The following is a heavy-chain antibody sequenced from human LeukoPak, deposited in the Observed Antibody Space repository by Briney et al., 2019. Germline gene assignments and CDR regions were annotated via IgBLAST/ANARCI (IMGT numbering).Heavy chain of an antibody. CDR1: GFTFNSYG. Sequence: GGSLRLSCAASGFTFNSYGMHWVRQAPGKGLEWVAVISYDGSNKYYADSVKGRFAISRDNSKNTLYLQMNSLRAEDTAVYYCARVRGPYYDFWSGYYLDYWGQGTLVTVSS. D-gene: IGHD3-3*01. CDR2: ISYDGSNK. V-gene: IGHV3-30*03. J-gene: IGHJ4*02. CDR3: ARVRGPYYDFWSGYYLDY.